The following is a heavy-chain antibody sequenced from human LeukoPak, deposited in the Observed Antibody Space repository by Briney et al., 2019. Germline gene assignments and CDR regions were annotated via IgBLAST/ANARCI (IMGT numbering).Heavy chain of an antibody. Sequence: GGSLRLSCAASGFTFSSYAMSWVRQAPGKGLEWVSAISGSGGSTYYADSVKGRFTISRDNSKNTLYLQMNSLRAEDTAVYYCARRADIVVVPAAMMGLYFEYWGQGTLVTVSS. D-gene: IGHD2-2*01. CDR2: ISGSGGST. CDR3: ARRADIVVVPAAMMGLYFEY. CDR1: GFTFSSYA. V-gene: IGHV3-23*01. J-gene: IGHJ4*02.